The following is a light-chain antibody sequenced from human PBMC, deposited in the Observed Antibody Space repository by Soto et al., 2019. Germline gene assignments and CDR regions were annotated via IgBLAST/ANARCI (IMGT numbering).Light chain of an antibody. J-gene: IGLJ3*02. V-gene: IGLV2-14*01. Sequence: QSVLTQPASVSGSPGQSITISCTGTSRDVGGYNYVSWYQQHPGKAPKLMIFEVSYRPSGVSNRFSGSKSGNTASLTISGRQAEDEADYYCSSFTTTTWVFGGGTKVTVL. CDR1: SRDVGGYNY. CDR3: SSFTTTTWV. CDR2: EVS.